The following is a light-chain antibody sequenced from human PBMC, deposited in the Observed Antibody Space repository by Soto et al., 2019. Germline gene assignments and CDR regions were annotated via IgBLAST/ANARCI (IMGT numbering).Light chain of an antibody. CDR1: SSSIGSNS. Sequence: QSVLTQPPSASGTPGQRVTISCSGSSSSIGSNSVNWYQQLPRTAPKVLIYTNNQRPSGVPDRFSGSKSGTSASLAISGLXSEDEADYYCAAWDGSLNVYVFGTGTKVTVL. V-gene: IGLV1-44*01. CDR2: TNN. J-gene: IGLJ1*01. CDR3: AAWDGSLNVYV.